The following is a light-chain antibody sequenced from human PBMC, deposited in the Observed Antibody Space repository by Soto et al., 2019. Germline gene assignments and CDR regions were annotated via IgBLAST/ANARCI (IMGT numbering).Light chain of an antibody. CDR1: SSDVGSYNR. V-gene: IGLV2-18*02. J-gene: IGLJ1*01. Sequence: QSVLTQPPSVSGSPGQSVAFSCTGTSSDVGSYNRVSWYQQPPGTAPKVMIYEVSNRPSGVPDRFSGSKSGNTASLTISGLQAEDEADYYCSSYTSSSTYVFGTGTKLTVL. CDR2: EVS. CDR3: SSYTSSSTYV.